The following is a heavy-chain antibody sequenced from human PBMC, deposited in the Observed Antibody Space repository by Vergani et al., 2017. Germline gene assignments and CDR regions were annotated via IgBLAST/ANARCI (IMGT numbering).Heavy chain of an antibody. CDR3: ASGPLRITIWVGGMDV. CDR1: GATFRSNT. CDR2: IIPVLGKT. V-gene: IGHV1-69*02. Sequence: QVQLVQSGAEVKKPGSSVKVSCKASGATFRSNTISWVRQVPGQGLEWMGRIIPVLGKTKYAQDFQGRVTITADESTSTAYMELSSLRSEDTAVYYCASGPLRITIWVGGMDVWGQGTTVTVSS. D-gene: IGHD3-9*01. J-gene: IGHJ6*02.